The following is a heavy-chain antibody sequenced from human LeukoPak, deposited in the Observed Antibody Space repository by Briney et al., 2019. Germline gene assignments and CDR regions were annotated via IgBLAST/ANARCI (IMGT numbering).Heavy chain of an antibody. CDR1: GGSISSYY. D-gene: IGHD3-10*01. J-gene: IGHJ5*02. CDR3: ARLAYGSGSYYGDNWFDP. V-gene: IGHV4-59*01. CDR2: IYYSGST. Sequence: SETLSLTCTVSGGSISSYYWSWLRQPPGKGLEWIGYIYYSGSTNYNPSLKSRVTISVDTSKNHFSLKLSSVTAADTAVYYCARLAYGSGSYYGDNWFDPWGQGTLVTVSS.